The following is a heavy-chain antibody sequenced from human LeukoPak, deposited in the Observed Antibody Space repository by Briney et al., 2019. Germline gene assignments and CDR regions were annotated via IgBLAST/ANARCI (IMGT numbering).Heavy chain of an antibody. D-gene: IGHD3-10*01. Sequence: SETLSLTCAVYGGSFSGYYWSWIRQPPGKGLEWIGEINHSGSTNYNPSLTSRVTISVDTSKNQFSLKLSSVTAADTAVYYCARGRSKYHYGSGRYYYYGMDVWGKGTTVTVSS. CDR1: GGSFSGYY. J-gene: IGHJ6*04. V-gene: IGHV4-34*01. CDR2: INHSGST. CDR3: ARGRSKYHYGSGRYYYYGMDV.